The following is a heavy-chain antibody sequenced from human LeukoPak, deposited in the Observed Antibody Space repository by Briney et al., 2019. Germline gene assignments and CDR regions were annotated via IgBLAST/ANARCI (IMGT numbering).Heavy chain of an antibody. V-gene: IGHV4-34*01. CDR3: ARRNWAYFDY. D-gene: IGHD7-27*01. CDR1: GGSFSGYY. J-gene: IGHJ4*02. CDR2: INHSGST. Sequence: SETLSLTCAVYGGSFSGYYWSWIRQPPGKGLEWIGEINHSGSTNYNPSLKSRVTISVDTSKNQFSLKRSSVTAADTAVYYCARRNWAYFDYWGQGTLVTVSS.